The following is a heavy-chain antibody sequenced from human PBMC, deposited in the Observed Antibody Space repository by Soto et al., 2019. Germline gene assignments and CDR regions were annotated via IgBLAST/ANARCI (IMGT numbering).Heavy chain of an antibody. CDR3: ARDPYDSSGYYYPSFDY. CDR1: GGTFSSYA. D-gene: IGHD3-22*01. CDR2: IIPIFGTA. J-gene: IGHJ4*02. Sequence: ASVKVSCKASGGTFSSYAISWVRQAPGQGLEWMGGIIPIFGTANYAQKFQGRVTITADESTSTAYMELSSLRSEDTAVYYCARDPYDSSGYYYPSFDYWGQGTLVTVSS. V-gene: IGHV1-69*13.